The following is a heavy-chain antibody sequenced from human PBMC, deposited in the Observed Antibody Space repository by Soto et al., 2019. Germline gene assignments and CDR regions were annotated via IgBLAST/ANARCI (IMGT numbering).Heavy chain of an antibody. V-gene: IGHV5-51*01. CDR2: IYPGDSDT. D-gene: IGHD3-22*01. Sequence: PGESLKISCKGSGYSFTSYWIGWVRQMPGKGLEWMGIIYPGDSDTRYSPSFQGQVTISADKSISTAYLQWSSLKASDTAMYYCARQTLDSSGQGYAFDIWGQVTMVTVSS. CDR1: GYSFTSYW. J-gene: IGHJ3*02. CDR3: ARQTLDSSGQGYAFDI.